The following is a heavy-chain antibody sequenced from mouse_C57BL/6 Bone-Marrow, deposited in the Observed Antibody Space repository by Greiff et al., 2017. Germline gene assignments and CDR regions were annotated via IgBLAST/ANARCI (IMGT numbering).Heavy chain of an antibody. CDR2: IYPRNGST. D-gene: IGHD2-4*01. CDR1: GYTFTGYG. V-gene: IGHV1-81*01. J-gene: IGHJ3*01. Sequence: VQLQQSGPELARPGASVKLSCKASGYTFTGYGISWVKQRTGQGLEWIGEIYPRNGSTFYNEKFKGKATLTADKSSSTAYMELRSLTSEDTAVFFCARDWGYDYVNFAYWGQGTLVTVSA. CDR3: ARDWGYDYVNFAY.